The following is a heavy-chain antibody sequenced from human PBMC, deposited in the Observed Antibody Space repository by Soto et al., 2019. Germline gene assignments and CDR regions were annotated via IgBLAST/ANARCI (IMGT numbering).Heavy chain of an antibody. D-gene: IGHD3-10*01. J-gene: IGHJ4*02. CDR2: IKSKTDEGTT. V-gene: IGHV3-15*07. CDR3: TTSGVRGVINY. Sequence: EVQLVESGGGLVKPGGSLRLSCAASGFTFSNAWMNWVRQAPGKGLEWVGRIKSKTDEGTTDYAAHVRGRFTISTDDSKNTLYLQMNSLKNEYTAVYYCTTSGVRGVINYWGQGTLVTVSS. CDR1: GFTFSNAW.